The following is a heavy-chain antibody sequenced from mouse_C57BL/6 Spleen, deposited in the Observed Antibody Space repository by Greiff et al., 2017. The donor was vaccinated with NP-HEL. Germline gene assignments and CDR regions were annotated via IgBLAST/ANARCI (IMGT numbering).Heavy chain of an antibody. CDR2: IYPGDGDT. CDR3: ARNDYDYAMDY. CDR1: GYAFSSSW. D-gene: IGHD2-4*01. V-gene: IGHV1-82*01. Sequence: QVQLKESGPELVKPGASVKISCKASGYAFSSSWMNWVKQRPGKGLEWIGRIYPGDGDTNYNGKFKGKATLTADKSSSTAYMKRSSLTAEDSAVYFCARNDYDYAMDYWGQGTSVTVSS. J-gene: IGHJ4*01.